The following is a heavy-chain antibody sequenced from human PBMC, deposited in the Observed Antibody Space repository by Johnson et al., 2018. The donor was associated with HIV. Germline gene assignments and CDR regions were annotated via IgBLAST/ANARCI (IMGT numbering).Heavy chain of an antibody. CDR3: ARGDNGWNDDFAFDI. CDR1: GSTVSSNY. D-gene: IGHD1-1*01. Sequence: EVQLVESGGGLVQPGGSLRLSCAASGSTVSSNYMSWVRQAPGKGLAWVDHTKSKTDGGTIDYAAPVKGRIPISRDNSKNKLYLQMNSLRGEDAAVYYCARGDNGWNDDFAFDIWGQGTMVTVSS. J-gene: IGHJ3*02. CDR2: TKSKTDGGTI. V-gene: IGHV3-15*01.